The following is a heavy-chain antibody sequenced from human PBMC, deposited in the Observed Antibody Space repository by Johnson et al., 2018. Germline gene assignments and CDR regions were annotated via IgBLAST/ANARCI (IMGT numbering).Heavy chain of an antibody. CDR3: ARDHLYDYDSSAYYFGGYFQH. Sequence: VQLVQSGGGVVQPGRSLRLSCAASGFTFSRYGMHWVRPAPGKGLEWVSSISSSSRYLYYADSVKGRFTNSRDNAKNSLYLQMNSLRAEETAVYYCARDHLYDYDSSAYYFGGYFQHWGQGTLVTVSS. D-gene: IGHD3-22*01. CDR2: ISSSSRYL. CDR1: GFTFSRYG. V-gene: IGHV3-21*01. J-gene: IGHJ1*01.